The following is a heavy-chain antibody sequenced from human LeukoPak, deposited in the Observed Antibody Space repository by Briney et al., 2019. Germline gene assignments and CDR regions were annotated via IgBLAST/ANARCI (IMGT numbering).Heavy chain of an antibody. CDR3: AAPILRTSSYAFDI. CDR2: ISSRSNFI. Sequence: GGSLRLSCAASGFSFSSYAMNWVRQAPGKGLEWVSSISSRSNFIYYADSLKGRFTISRDNAKNSLYLQMNSLRAEDTAVYYCAAPILRTSSYAFDIWGQGTMVTVSS. CDR1: GFSFSSYA. V-gene: IGHV3-21*01. J-gene: IGHJ3*02. D-gene: IGHD6-13*01.